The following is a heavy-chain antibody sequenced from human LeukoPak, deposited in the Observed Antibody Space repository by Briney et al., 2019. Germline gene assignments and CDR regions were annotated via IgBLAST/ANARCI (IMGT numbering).Heavy chain of an antibody. J-gene: IGHJ4*02. V-gene: IGHV3-13*01. D-gene: IGHD1-26*01. CDR2: IGSSGDT. CDR1: GFTFSNYD. CDR3: VRQPDSARYGFDF. Sequence: GGSLRLSCVASGFTFSNYDIHWVRQATGKGLEWVSAIGSSGDTYYIDSVKGRFTISRESAKNSLYLQMNSLRAEDTAVYYCVRQPDSARYGFDFWGQGTLVTVSS.